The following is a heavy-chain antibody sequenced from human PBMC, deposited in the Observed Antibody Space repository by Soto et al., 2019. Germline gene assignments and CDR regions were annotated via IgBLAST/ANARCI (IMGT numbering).Heavy chain of an antibody. CDR1: GYTFTSYA. V-gene: IGHV1-3*01. CDR3: ASSITLAGDY. Sequence: QVQLVQSGAEVKKPGASVKVSCKASGYTFTSYAMHWVRQAPGQRLEWMGWINAGMGNTKYSQKFQGRVTITRDTPASTAYMELSSLRSEDTAVYYCASSITLAGDYWGQGTLVTVSS. J-gene: IGHJ4*02. CDR2: INAGMGNT. D-gene: IGHD1-20*01.